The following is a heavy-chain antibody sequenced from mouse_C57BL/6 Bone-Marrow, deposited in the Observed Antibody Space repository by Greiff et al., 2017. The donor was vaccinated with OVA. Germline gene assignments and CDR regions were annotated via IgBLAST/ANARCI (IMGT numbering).Heavy chain of an antibody. V-gene: IGHV14-4*01. Sequence: EVQLQQSGAELVRPGASVKLSCTASGFNIKDDYMHWVKQRPEQGLEWIGWIDPENGDTEYASKFQGKATITADTSSNTAYLQLSSLTSEDTAVYYCTTSYYSNYPFAYWGQGTRVTVSA. J-gene: IGHJ3*01. D-gene: IGHD2-5*01. CDR2: IDPENGDT. CDR3: TTSYYSNYPFAY. CDR1: GFNIKDDY.